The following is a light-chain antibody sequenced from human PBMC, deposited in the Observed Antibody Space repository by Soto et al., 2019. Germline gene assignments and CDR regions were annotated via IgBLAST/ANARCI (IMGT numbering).Light chain of an antibody. CDR2: DVS. V-gene: IGLV2-14*01. CDR3: SSYTSSSTPNWV. Sequence: QSALTQPASVSGSPGQSITISCTGTSSDVGGYNYVSWYQQHPGKAPKLMIYDVSNRPSGVSNRFSGSKSGNTASLTISGLQAEDEADYYCSSYTSSSTPNWVFGGGTKLT. CDR1: SSDVGGYNY. J-gene: IGLJ3*02.